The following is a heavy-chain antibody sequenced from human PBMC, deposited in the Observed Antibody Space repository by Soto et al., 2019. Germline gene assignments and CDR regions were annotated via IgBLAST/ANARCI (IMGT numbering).Heavy chain of an antibody. D-gene: IGHD2-8*01. CDR1: GFTVSSNY. V-gene: IGHV3-53*01. J-gene: IGHJ5*02. CDR3: ARERDGHNPNWFDL. Sequence: VGSLRLSCAVPGFTVSSNYMSWVRQPPGKGPEWVSDIYSGGSTYYADSVKGRFTISRDNSKNTLYLQMNSLRAEDTAVYYCARERDGHNPNWFDLWGQGTLVTVSS. CDR2: IYSGGST.